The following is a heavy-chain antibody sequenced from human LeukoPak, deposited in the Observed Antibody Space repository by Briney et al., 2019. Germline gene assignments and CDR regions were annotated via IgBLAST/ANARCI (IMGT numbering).Heavy chain of an antibody. Sequence: SETLSLTCAVYGGSFSGYYWSWIRQPPGKGLEWIGEINHSGSTNYNPSLKSRVTISVDTSKNQFSLKLSSVTAADTAVYYCARAYYDILTGYGPDAFDIWGQGTMVTVSS. D-gene: IGHD3-9*01. V-gene: IGHV4-34*01. J-gene: IGHJ3*02. CDR2: INHSGST. CDR3: ARAYYDILTGYGPDAFDI. CDR1: GGSFSGYY.